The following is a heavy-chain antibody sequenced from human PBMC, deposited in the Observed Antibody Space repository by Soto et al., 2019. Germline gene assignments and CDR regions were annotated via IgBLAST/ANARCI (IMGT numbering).Heavy chain of an antibody. V-gene: IGHV1-18*01. CDR3: ARDKGTAGTWFDP. D-gene: IGHD6-13*01. J-gene: IGHJ5*02. CDR1: GYTFTSYG. CDR2: ISGYNGNT. Sequence: GASVKVSCKASGYTFTSYGITWVRQAPGQGLEWMGWISGYNGNTNSAQKLQGRVTMTTDTSASTAYMELRNLRSDDTAVYYCARDKGTAGTWFDPWGQGTLVTVSS.